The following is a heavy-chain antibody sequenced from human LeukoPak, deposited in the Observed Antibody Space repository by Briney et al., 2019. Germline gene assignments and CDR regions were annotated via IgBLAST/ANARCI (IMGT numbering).Heavy chain of an antibody. CDR3: AKKIPGTYPFDY. J-gene: IGHJ4*02. Sequence: GASLRLSCEASGFTFSSYVMAWVRQAPEKGLEWVAGITGSSDITDYADSVKGRFTISRDNSKNTLYLQMNSLMAVDTAIYYCAKKIPGTYPFDYWGRGTQVTVSS. D-gene: IGHD1-26*01. V-gene: IGHV3-23*01. CDR2: ITGSSDIT. CDR1: GFTFSSYV.